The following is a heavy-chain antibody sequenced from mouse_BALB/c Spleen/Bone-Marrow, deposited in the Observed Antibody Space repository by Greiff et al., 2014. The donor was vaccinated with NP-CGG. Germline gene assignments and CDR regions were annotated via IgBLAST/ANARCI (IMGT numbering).Heavy chain of an antibody. CDR2: IDPADDTT. D-gene: IGHD1-1*01. V-gene: IGHV14-3*02. J-gene: IGHJ2*01. CDR1: GFNIKDTY. CDR3: SRGTRYYFDY. Sequence: QLQESGAELVKPGASVKLSCTTSGFNIKDTYIHWVKRRPEQGLDWIGRIDPADDTTIYDPKFQDKATITTDTSSSMAYLQLSSLTSEDAAVYFCSRGTRYYFDYWGQGTTLTVSS.